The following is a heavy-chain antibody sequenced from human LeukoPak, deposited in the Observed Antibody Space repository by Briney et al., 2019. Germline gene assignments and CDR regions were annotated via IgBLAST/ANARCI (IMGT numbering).Heavy chain of an antibody. Sequence: PSATLSLTCTVSGGSISSYYWSWIRQPPGKGLEWIGYIYYRGSTNYNPSLKSRVTISVDTSKNQFSLKLSSVTAADTDVYYCARQGDYGDPFDYWGQGTLVTVSS. D-gene: IGHD4-17*01. CDR2: IYYRGST. CDR1: GGSISSYY. J-gene: IGHJ4*02. V-gene: IGHV4-59*08. CDR3: ARQGDYGDPFDY.